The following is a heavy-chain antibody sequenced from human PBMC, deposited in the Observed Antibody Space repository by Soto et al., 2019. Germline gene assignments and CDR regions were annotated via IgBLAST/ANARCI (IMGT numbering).Heavy chain of an antibody. CDR1: GFTFSSYA. Sequence: GGSLRLSCAASGFTFSSYAMSWVRQAPGKGLEWVSAISGSGGSTYYADSVKGRFTISRDNSKNTLYLQMNSLRAEDTAAYYCATEDIVATISYYGMDVWSQGTTVTVSS. CDR3: ATEDIVATISYYGMDV. D-gene: IGHD5-12*01. V-gene: IGHV3-23*01. J-gene: IGHJ6*02. CDR2: ISGSGGST.